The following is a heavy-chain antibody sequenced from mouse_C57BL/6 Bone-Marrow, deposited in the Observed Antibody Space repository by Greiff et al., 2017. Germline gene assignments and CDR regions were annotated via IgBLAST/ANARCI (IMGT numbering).Heavy chain of an antibody. CDR1: GYTFTSYW. V-gene: IGHV1-69*01. D-gene: IGHD1-1*01. Sequence: VQLQQPGAELVMPGASVKLSCKASGYTFTSYWMHWVKQRPGQGLEWIGEIDPSDSYTNYNQKFKDKATLTVDKSSSTAYMQLSSLTSEDSAFYYCARSGYYGSLFAYWGQGTLVTVSA. CDR2: IDPSDSYT. J-gene: IGHJ3*01. CDR3: ARSGYYGSLFAY.